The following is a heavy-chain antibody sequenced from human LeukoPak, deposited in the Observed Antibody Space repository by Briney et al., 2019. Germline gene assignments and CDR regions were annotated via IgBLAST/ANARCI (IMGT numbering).Heavy chain of an antibody. CDR1: GFTFSSYS. V-gene: IGHV3-48*02. CDR3: ARGADFWSGYNDY. Sequence: GGSLRLSCAASGFTFSSYSMNWVRQAPGKGLEWVSYISSSSSIIYYADSVKGRLTISRDNAKNSLFLQMNSLRDEDTAVYYCARGADFWSGYNDYWGQGTLVSVSS. CDR2: ISSSSSII. J-gene: IGHJ4*02. D-gene: IGHD3-3*01.